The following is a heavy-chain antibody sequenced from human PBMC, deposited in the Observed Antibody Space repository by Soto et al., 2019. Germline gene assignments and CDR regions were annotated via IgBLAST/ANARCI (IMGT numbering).Heavy chain of an antibody. D-gene: IGHD1-1*01. CDR2: IYATGSC. J-gene: IGHJ5*02. V-gene: IGHV4-4*07. CDR1: CASLSGYY. CDR3: VRDGTKNLRDWFDP. Sequence: SETLSLTCNVSCASLSGYYCSWIRQPPGKGLEWIGRIYATGSCDYNPSLKRRITISVDMSKKQFSLTLRSVTAADTAMYYCVRDGTKNLRDWFDPWGQGILVPVSS.